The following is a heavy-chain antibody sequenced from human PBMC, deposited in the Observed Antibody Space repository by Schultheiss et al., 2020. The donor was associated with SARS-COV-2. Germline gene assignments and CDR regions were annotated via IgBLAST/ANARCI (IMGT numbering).Heavy chain of an antibody. D-gene: IGHD2-2*01. J-gene: IGHJ4*02. CDR1: GFTFSSYA. V-gene: IGHV3-21*01. Sequence: GGSLRLSCAASGFTFSSYAMSWVRQAPGKGLEWVSVISGSGTVISGSGGYTYYADSVKGRFTISRDNAKNSLYLQMNSLRAEDTAVYYCARGDCSSTSCYVPVVAANDYWGQGTLVTVSS. CDR2: ISGSGTVISGSGGYT. CDR3: ARGDCSSTSCYVPVVAANDY.